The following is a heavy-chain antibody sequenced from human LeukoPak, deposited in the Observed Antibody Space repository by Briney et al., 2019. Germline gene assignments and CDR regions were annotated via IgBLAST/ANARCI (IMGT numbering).Heavy chain of an antibody. V-gene: IGHV1-69*05. CDR1: GGTFSSYA. CDR3: ARGYYYYMDV. Sequence: PVKVSCKASGGTFSSYAISWVRQAPGQGLEWMGGIIPIFGTANYAQKFQGRVTITTDESTSTAYMELSSLRSEDTAVYYRARGYYYYMDVWGKGTTVTVSS. J-gene: IGHJ6*03. CDR2: IIPIFGTA.